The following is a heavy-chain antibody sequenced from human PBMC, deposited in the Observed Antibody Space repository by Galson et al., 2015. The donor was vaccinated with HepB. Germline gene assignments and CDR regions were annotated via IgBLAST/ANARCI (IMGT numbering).Heavy chain of an antibody. CDR3: ARDDGAWVRAPGILEW. Sequence: SLRLSCAASGFPFRDFAVHWVRQASGKGLEWVGHIRSKPNNYATAYAESVKGRFTISRDDSKNTAYLQMNSLRAEDTAVYYCARDDGAWVRAPGILEWWGQGTLVTVSS. CDR2: IRSKPNNYAT. V-gene: IGHV3-73*01. D-gene: IGHD6-13*01. J-gene: IGHJ4*02. CDR1: GFPFRDFA.